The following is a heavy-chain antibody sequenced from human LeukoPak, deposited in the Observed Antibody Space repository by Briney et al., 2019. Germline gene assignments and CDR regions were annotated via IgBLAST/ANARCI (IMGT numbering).Heavy chain of an antibody. J-gene: IGHJ4*02. D-gene: IGHD3-10*01. CDR2: ISYDGSNK. CDR3: AKVDTYYYGYNFDY. Sequence: GGSLRLSCAASGFTFSSYGMHWVRQAPGKELEWVAVISYDGSNKYYADSVKGRFTISRDNSKNTLYLQMNSLRAEDTAVYYCAKVDTYYYGYNFDYWGQGTLVTVSS. CDR1: GFTFSSYG. V-gene: IGHV3-30*18.